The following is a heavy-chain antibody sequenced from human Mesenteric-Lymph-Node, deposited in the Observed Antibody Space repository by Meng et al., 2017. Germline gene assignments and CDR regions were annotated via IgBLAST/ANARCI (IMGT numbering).Heavy chain of an antibody. CDR3: ATIKPAEAFDI. CDR1: GFTLSDHY. J-gene: IGHJ3*02. Sequence: GESLKISCAASGFTLSDHYMSWIRQAPGKGLEWLSYISSSGSSVHYADSVKGRFTISRDNSMNTLCLQMNSLRAEDTAVYYCATIKPAEAFDIWGQGTMVTVSS. D-gene: IGHD2-21*01. V-gene: IGHV3-11*04. CDR2: ISSSGSSV.